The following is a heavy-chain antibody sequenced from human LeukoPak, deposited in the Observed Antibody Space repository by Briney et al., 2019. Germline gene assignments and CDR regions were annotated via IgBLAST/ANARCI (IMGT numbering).Heavy chain of an antibody. V-gene: IGHV4-39*07. J-gene: IGHJ4*02. CDR3: ARSGQSGSRSPVL. CDR2: IYYSGST. D-gene: IGHD1-26*01. Sequence: SETLSLTCTVSGGSISSSSYYWGWIRQPPGKGLEWIGSIYYSGSTYYNPSLKSRVTISVDTSKNQFSLKLSSVTAADTAVYYCARSGQSGSRSPVLWGQGTLVTVPS. CDR1: GGSISSSSYY.